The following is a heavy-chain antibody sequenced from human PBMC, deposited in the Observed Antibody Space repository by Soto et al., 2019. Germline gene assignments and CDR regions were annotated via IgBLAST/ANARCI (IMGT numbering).Heavy chain of an antibody. CDR3: ARDESPFTYYDILTGYSSPSGFDY. Sequence: GGSLRLSCAASGFTFSSYGMHWVRQAPGKGLEWVAVIWYDGSNKYYADSVKGRFTISRDNSKNTLYLQMNSLRAEDTAVYYCARDESPFTYYDILTGYSSPSGFDYWGQGTLVTVSS. CDR2: IWYDGSNK. V-gene: IGHV3-33*01. D-gene: IGHD3-9*01. CDR1: GFTFSSYG. J-gene: IGHJ4*02.